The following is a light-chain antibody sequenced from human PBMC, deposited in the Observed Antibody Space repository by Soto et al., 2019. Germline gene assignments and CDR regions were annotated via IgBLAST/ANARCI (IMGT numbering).Light chain of an antibody. CDR2: GAS. J-gene: IGKJ1*01. V-gene: IGKV3-20*01. Sequence: EIVLTQSPGNLSLSPGERATLSCRASQSVSSSYLAWYQQKPGQAPRLLIYGASSRATGIPDRFSGSGSGTDFTLTISRLEPEDFAVYYCQQYGSSLRTFGQGTQVE. CDR1: QSVSSSY. CDR3: QQYGSSLRT.